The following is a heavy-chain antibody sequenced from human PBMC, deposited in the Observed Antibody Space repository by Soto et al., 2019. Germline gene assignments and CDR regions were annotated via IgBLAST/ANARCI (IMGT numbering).Heavy chain of an antibody. CDR2: IWSDGSTK. CDR1: GFTFSNFG. CDR3: VRDPPYCSGGTCYSVGFDF. J-gene: IGHJ4*02. D-gene: IGHD2-15*01. V-gene: IGHV3-33*01. Sequence: PGGSLRLSCAASGFTFSNFGMHWVRQAPGKGLEWVTVIWSDGSTKYYSDSVKGRFTISRDNSENTLYLQMNSLRAEDTAVYYCVRDPPYCSGGTCYSVGFDFWGQGALVTVSS.